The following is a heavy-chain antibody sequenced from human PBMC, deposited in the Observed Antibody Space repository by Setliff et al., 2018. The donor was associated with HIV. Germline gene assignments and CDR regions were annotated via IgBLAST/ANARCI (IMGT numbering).Heavy chain of an antibody. Sequence: LRLSCAASGFTFSSYSMNWVRQTPGKGLEWVSYISSSDTTIYYADSVKGRFTISRDNSKNTLYLQMNSLRVEDTAVYYCARVVETTGDWYYYYMDVWGKGTTVTVSS. CDR2: ISSSDTTI. V-gene: IGHV3-48*01. CDR3: ARVVETTGDWYYYYMDV. CDR1: GFTFSSYS. J-gene: IGHJ6*03. D-gene: IGHD1-7*01.